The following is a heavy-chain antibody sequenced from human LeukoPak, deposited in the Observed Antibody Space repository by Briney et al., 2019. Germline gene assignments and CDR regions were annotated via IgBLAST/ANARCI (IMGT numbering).Heavy chain of an antibody. D-gene: IGHD2-2*01. CDR3: ARGPLGYCSSTSCYGEWFDP. V-gene: IGHV1-46*01. CDR2: INPSGGST. Sequence: ASVKVSCKASGYTFTSYYMHWVRQAPGQGLEWMEIINPSGGSTSYAQKFQGRVTMTRDTSTSTVYMELSSLRSEDTAVYYCARGPLGYCSSTSCYGEWFDPWGQGTLVTVSS. CDR1: GYTFTSYY. J-gene: IGHJ5*02.